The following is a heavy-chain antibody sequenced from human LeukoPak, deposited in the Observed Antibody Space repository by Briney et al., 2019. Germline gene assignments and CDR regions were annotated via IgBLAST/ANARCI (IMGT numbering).Heavy chain of an antibody. CDR2: IYYSGST. V-gene: IGHV4-59*01. J-gene: IGHJ3*02. CDR3: ARDFGGVAFDI. CDR1: GGFISSYY. Sequence: SETLSLTCTVSGGFISSYYWSWIRQPPGKGLEWIGYIYYSGSTNYNPSLKSRVTISVDTSKNQFSLKLSSVTAADTAVYYCARDFGGVAFDIWGQGTMVTVSS. D-gene: IGHD3-10*01.